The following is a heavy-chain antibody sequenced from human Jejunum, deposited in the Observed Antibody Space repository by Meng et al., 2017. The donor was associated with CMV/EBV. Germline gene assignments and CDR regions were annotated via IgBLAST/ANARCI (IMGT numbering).Heavy chain of an antibody. D-gene: IGHD3-16*01. J-gene: IGHJ4*01. CDR2: INPYKGNT. V-gene: IGHV1-18*01. CDR3: ARVIMFGGSIITRYHFEY. CDR1: YTFSSYE. Sequence: YTFSSYEISWVRQAPGQGLEWMGWINPYKGNTNYAQKFQGRVTMTTDTSTSTAYMELRSLRSDDTALYYCARVIMFGGSIITRYHFEYWGQGTLVTVSS.